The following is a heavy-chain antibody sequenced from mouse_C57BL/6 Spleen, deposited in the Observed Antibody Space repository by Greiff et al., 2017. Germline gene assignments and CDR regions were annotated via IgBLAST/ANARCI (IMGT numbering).Heavy chain of an antibody. J-gene: IGHJ2*01. Sequence: EVKLMESGPELVKPGASVTISCKASGYSFTGYYMNWVKQSPEKSLEWIGEINPSTGGTTYNQTFKAKATLTVDKSPSTAYMQLKILSSEDSAVYYCASPPRYDSSWYFDYWGQGTTLTVSS. D-gene: IGHD1-1*01. CDR2: INPSTGGT. CDR3: ASPPRYDSSWYFDY. V-gene: IGHV1-42*01. CDR1: GYSFTGYY.